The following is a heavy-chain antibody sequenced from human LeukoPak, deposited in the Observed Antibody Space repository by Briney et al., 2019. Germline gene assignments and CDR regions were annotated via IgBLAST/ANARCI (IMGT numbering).Heavy chain of an antibody. CDR2: INHSGST. CDR1: GGSFSGYY. Sequence: PETLSLTCAVYGGSFSGYYWSWIRQPPGKGLEWIGEINHSGSTNYNPSLKSRVTISVDTSKNQFSLKLSSVTAADTAVYYCARGGLAVARTFDYWGQGTLVTVSS. D-gene: IGHD6-19*01. V-gene: IGHV4-34*01. J-gene: IGHJ4*02. CDR3: ARGGLAVARTFDY.